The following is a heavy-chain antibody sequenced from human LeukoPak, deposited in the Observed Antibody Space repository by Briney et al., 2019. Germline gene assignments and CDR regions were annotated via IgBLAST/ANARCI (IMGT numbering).Heavy chain of an antibody. CDR1: GGSISSSSYY. D-gene: IGHD2-21*01. CDR2: IYYSGST. Sequence: SETLSLTCTVSGGSISSSSYYWGWIRQPPGKGLEWIGSIYYSGSTYYNPSLKSRVTISVDTSKNQFSLKLSSVTAADTAVYYCARVGMSAIASGERAFDYWGQGTLVTVSS. CDR3: ARVGMSAIASGERAFDY. J-gene: IGHJ4*02. V-gene: IGHV4-39*07.